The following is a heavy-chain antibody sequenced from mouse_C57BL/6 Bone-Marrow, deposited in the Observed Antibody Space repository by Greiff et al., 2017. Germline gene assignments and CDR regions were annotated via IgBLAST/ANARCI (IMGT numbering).Heavy chain of an antibody. CDR3: ARIYYGSSYAFAD. Sequence: QVQLQQPGAELVKPGASVKLSCKASGYTFTSYWMHWVKQRPGRGLEWIGRIAPNSGGTKYNEKFKSKATLTVDKSSSTAYMQLSCLTSEDSAVYYSARIYYGSSYAFADWGKGTLVTVSA. CDR2: IAPNSGGT. D-gene: IGHD1-1*01. CDR1: GYTFTSYW. J-gene: IGHJ3*01. V-gene: IGHV1-72*01.